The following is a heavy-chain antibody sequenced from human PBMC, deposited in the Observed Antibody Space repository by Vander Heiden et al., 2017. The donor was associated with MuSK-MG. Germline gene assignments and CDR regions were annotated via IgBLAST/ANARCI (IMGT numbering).Heavy chain of an antibody. CDR2: ISSSSNSI. Sequence: EVQLVESGGGLVQLGGSRILSCAASGFCLNPYGMNWVRKAPGKGLEWVSYISSSSNSIYYADSWKGRFTVSRDNAKNALYRQMKRLRDDATAVYYYGKYSDAGNRYSIDYWGQGTLVSVSS. D-gene: IGHD1-1*01. CDR1: GFCLNPYG. CDR3: GKYSDAGNRYSIDY. V-gene: IGHV3-48*02. J-gene: IGHJ4*02.